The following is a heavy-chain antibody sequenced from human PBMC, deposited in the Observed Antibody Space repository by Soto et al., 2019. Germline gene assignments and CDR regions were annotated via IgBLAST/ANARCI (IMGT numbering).Heavy chain of an antibody. CDR3: ARAEDCSGGSCYPEFFDP. CDR2: IIPIFGTA. V-gene: IGHV1-69*01. D-gene: IGHD2-15*01. Sequence: QVQLVQSGAEVKKPGSSVKVSCKASGGTFSSYAISWVRQAPGQGLEWMGGIIPIFGTANYAQKFQGRVTITADESTSTAYMELISLRSADTAVYYCARAEDCSGGSCYPEFFDPWGQGTLVTVSS. CDR1: GGTFSSYA. J-gene: IGHJ5*02.